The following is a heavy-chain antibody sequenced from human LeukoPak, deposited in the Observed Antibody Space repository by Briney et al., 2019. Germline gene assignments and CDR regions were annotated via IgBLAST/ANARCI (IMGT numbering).Heavy chain of an antibody. CDR1: GFTFSSYG. CDR2: ISSSGSTI. D-gene: IGHD6-13*01. Sequence: GGSLRLSCAASGFTFSSYGMHWVRQAPGKGLEWVSYISSSGSTIYYADSVKGRFTISRDNAKNSLYLQMNSLRAEDTAVYYCARSVLGAAAGPRYFDYWGRGTLVTVSS. J-gene: IGHJ4*02. CDR3: ARSVLGAAAGPRYFDY. V-gene: IGHV3-48*04.